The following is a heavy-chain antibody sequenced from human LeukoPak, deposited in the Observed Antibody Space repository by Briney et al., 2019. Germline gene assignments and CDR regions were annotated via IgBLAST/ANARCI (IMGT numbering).Heavy chain of an antibody. Sequence: PGGSLRLSCAASGFTLRHYGMHWVRQPPGKGLEWVAVIWYDGSNEYYADSVKGRFTIFRDNSKNTLYLQMTSLRAEDTAVYYCARSDHYYYYGMDVWGQGTTVTVSS. D-gene: IGHD2-21*02. V-gene: IGHV3-33*01. CDR3: ARSDHYYYYGMDV. CDR1: GFTLRHYG. J-gene: IGHJ6*02. CDR2: IWYDGSNE.